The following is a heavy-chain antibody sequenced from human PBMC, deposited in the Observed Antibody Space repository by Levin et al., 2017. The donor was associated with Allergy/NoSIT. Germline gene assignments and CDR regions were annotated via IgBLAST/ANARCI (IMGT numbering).Heavy chain of an antibody. Sequence: LSLTCAASGFTFSSSSMNWVRQAPGKGLEWVSSISSSSSYIYYADSVKGRFTISRDNAKNSLYLQMNSLRAEDTAVYYCARGLPVFGPGGDAFDIWGQGTMVTVSS. CDR1: GFTFSSSS. D-gene: IGHD3/OR15-3a*01. CDR3: ARGLPVFGPGGDAFDI. J-gene: IGHJ3*02. CDR2: ISSSSSYI. V-gene: IGHV3-21*01.